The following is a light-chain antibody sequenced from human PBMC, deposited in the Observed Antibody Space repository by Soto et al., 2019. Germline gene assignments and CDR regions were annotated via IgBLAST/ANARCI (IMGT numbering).Light chain of an antibody. CDR3: QHYHGWPIT. CDR1: QSVGTN. CDR2: GAS. Sequence: EIVMTQSPGTLSVSPGERATLSCRASQSVGTNLAWYQQRPGQATRLLVYGASTRASGIPPRFSGSGSGTDVTLTISSLQSEDFAVYYCQHYHGWPITFGQGTRLEIK. J-gene: IGKJ5*01. V-gene: IGKV3-15*01.